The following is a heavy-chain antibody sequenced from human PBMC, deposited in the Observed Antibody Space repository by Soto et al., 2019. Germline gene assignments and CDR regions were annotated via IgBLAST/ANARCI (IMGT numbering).Heavy chain of an antibody. J-gene: IGHJ6*02. CDR2: ISAYNGNT. V-gene: IGHV1-18*01. Sequence: ASVKVSCKASGYTFTSYGISWVRQAPGQGLEWMGWISAYNGNTNYAQKLQGRVTMTTDTSTSTAYMELRSLRSDDTAVYYCAREVVVVPAAMGAESYYYYGMDVWGQGTTVTVSS. CDR3: AREVVVVPAAMGAESYYYYGMDV. CDR1: GYTFTSYG. D-gene: IGHD2-2*01.